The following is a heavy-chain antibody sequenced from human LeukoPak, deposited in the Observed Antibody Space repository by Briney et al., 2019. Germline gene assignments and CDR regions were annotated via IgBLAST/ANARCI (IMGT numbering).Heavy chain of an antibody. CDR1: GFTFRNHW. D-gene: IGHD6-6*01. V-gene: IGHV3-74*03. CDR2: ISSDGSST. J-gene: IGHJ4*02. CDR3: ARDQRVTGRPDIDY. Sequence: GGSLRLSCAASGFTFRNHWMHWVRQTPGRGLVWVSRISSDGSSTTYADSVKGRFTISRDNAKNTLYLQMNNLRAEDTAMYYCARDQRVTGRPDIDYWGQGTLAIVSS.